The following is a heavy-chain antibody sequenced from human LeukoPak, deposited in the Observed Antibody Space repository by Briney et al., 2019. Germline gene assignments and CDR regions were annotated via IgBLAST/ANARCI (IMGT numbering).Heavy chain of an antibody. J-gene: IGHJ6*02. D-gene: IGHD3-3*01. CDR1: GFTFSSYA. V-gene: IGHV3-30-3*01. CDR2: ISYDGSNK. Sequence: GGSLRLSCAASGFTFSSYAMHWVRQAPGKGLEWVAVISYDGSNKYYADSVKGRYTISRDNSKNTLYLQMNSLRAEDTAVYYCARDRNCDFWSGYYTGIYYYYGMDVWGQGTTVTVSS. CDR3: ARDRNCDFWSGYYTGIYYYYGMDV.